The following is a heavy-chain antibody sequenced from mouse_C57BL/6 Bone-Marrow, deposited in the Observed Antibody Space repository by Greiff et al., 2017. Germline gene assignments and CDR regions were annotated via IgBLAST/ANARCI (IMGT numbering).Heavy chain of an antibody. Sequence: EVHLVESGGGLVKPGGSLKLSCAASGFTFSSYTMSWVRQTPEKRLEWVATISGGGGNTYYPDSVQGRFPLSRANAKNTLFLQMSSLRSEDTALYYCARPHYYDYDVAWFAYWGQGTLVTVSA. D-gene: IGHD2-4*01. CDR3: ARPHYYDYDVAWFAY. V-gene: IGHV5-9*01. CDR2: ISGGGGNT. CDR1: GFTFSSYT. J-gene: IGHJ3*01.